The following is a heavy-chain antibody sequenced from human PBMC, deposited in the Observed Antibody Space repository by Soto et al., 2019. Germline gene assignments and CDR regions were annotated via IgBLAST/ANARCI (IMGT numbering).Heavy chain of an antibody. Sequence: SDTLSPTCTLSGGSISVYYWSWIRQPPGKGLEWIGYMYNTGSTVYNPSFKSRVTISVDTSKNQFSLKLNSVTAADTAVYYCARDLWGYCGTDCYPLDVWGQGTTVTVS. CDR3: ARDLWGYCGTDCYPLDV. D-gene: IGHD2-21*02. V-gene: IGHV4-59*01. CDR2: MYNTGST. CDR1: GGSISVYY. J-gene: IGHJ6*02.